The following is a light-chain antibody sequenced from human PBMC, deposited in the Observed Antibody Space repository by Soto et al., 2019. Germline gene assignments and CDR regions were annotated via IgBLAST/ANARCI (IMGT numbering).Light chain of an antibody. CDR3: QQYGYPQLT. CDR1: QSISSNY. V-gene: IGKV3-20*01. Sequence: EIVLTQSPGTLSLSPGETVTLSCRASQSISSNYVAWFQHKPGQAPRLLIYGASSRAPGIPESFSGSGSGTDFSLTINRLEPEDSAVFYCQQYGYPQLTFGGGTKVEIK. CDR2: GAS. J-gene: IGKJ4*01.